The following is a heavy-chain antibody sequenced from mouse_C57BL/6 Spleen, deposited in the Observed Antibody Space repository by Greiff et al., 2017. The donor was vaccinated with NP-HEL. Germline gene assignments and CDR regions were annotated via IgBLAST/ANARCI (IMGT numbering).Heavy chain of an antibody. D-gene: IGHD1-1*01. CDR3: ARSWYYGSSYDWYFDV. V-gene: IGHV1-18*01. Sequence: EVQLQQSGPELVKPGASVKIPCKASGYTFTDYNMDWVKQSHGKSLEWIGDINPNNGGTIYNQKFKGKATLTVDKSSSTAYMELRSLTSDDTAVYYCARSWYYGSSYDWYFDVWGTGTTVTVSS. J-gene: IGHJ1*03. CDR2: INPNNGGT. CDR1: GYTFTDYN.